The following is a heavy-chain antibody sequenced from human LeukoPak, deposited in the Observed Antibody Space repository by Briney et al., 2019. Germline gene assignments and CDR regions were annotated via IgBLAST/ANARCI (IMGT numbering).Heavy chain of an antibody. V-gene: IGHV3-43*02. J-gene: IGHJ4*02. CDR2: ISGDASST. D-gene: IGHD6-19*01. Sequence: AGSLRLSCAASGFTFDDYAMHWVRQAPGKGLEWVSLISGDASSTYFADSVRGRFTISRDNSKNSLYLQMNSLRTEDTALYYCAKPYGSVAGPFDQWGQGTLVIVSS. CDR1: GFTFDDYA. CDR3: AKPYGSVAGPFDQ.